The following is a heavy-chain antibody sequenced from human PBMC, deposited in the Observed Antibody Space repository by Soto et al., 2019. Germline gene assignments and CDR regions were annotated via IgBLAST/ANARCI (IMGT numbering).Heavy chain of an antibody. J-gene: IGHJ6*02. Sequence: GGSLRLSCAASGFTFSSYAMHWVRQAPGKGLEWVTVISFDGRYNYYADSVKGRFTISRDNSKNMLYLQMNSLTTEHTAVFYCAKDRSHGDPYFYGMDVWGQGTTVTVSS. V-gene: IGHV3-30*18. CDR2: ISFDGRYN. D-gene: IGHD4-17*01. CDR3: AKDRSHGDPYFYGMDV. CDR1: GFTFSSYA.